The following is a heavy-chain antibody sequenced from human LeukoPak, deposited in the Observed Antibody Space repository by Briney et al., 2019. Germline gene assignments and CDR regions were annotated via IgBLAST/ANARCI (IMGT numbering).Heavy chain of an antibody. CDR2: IYYSGST. CDR1: GGSISSSSYY. D-gene: IGHD3-22*01. J-gene: IGHJ4*02. CDR3: ARDRNYYDSSGSLDY. V-gene: IGHV4-39*07. Sequence: SETLSLTCTVSGGSISSSSYYWGWIRQPPGKGLEWIGSIYYSGSTYYNPSLKSRVTISVDTSKNQFSLKLSSVTAADTAVYYCARDRNYYDSSGSLDYWGQGTLVTVSS.